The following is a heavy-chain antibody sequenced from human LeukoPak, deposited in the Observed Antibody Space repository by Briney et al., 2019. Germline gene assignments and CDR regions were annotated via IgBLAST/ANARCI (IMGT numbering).Heavy chain of an antibody. CDR2: ISGDGGTT. J-gene: IGHJ4*02. Sequence: GGSLRLSCAASGFTFSSYAMRWVRQAPGKGLEWVSGISGDGGTTYYADSVKGRFTISRDNSKNTLYLQMNSLRAEDTAVYYCAKEVPYYYDSSGYYTDYWGQGTLVTVSS. V-gene: IGHV3-23*01. CDR3: AKEVPYYYDSSGYYTDY. D-gene: IGHD3-22*01. CDR1: GFTFSSYA.